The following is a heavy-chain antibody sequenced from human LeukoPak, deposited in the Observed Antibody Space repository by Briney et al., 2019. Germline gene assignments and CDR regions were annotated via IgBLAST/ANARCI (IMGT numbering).Heavy chain of an antibody. CDR2: ISASGAMT. CDR3: ARDMYYYDSSGYYPIDY. J-gene: IGHJ4*02. D-gene: IGHD3-22*01. Sequence: GGSLRLSCAASGFTFNDYVMTWVRQVPGKGLEWVSSISASGAMTYYADSVKGRFTVSRDNAKNSLYLQMNSLRAEDTAVYYCARDMYYYDSSGYYPIDYWGQGTLVTVSS. V-gene: IGHV3-23*01. CDR1: GFTFNDYV.